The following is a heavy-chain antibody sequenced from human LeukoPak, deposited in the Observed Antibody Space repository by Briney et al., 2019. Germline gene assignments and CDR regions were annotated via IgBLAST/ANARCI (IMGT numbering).Heavy chain of an antibody. Sequence: PGGSLRLSCAASGFTLSSYWMSWVRQAPGKGLEWVSYISSSGSTIYYADSVKGRFTISRDNAKNSLYLQMNSLRAEDTAVYYCARAGEDYYYGMDVWGQGTTVTVSS. J-gene: IGHJ6*02. CDR2: ISSSGSTI. CDR1: GFTLSSYW. CDR3: ARAGEDYYYGMDV. V-gene: IGHV3-48*04.